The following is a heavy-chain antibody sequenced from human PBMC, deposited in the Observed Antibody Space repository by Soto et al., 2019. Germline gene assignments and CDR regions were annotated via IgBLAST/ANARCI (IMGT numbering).Heavy chain of an antibody. D-gene: IGHD3-10*01. Sequence: QITLKESGPTLVKPTQTLTLTCTFSGFSFSSSAVGVAWIRQPPGKALEWLALIYWDDDKRYSPSLKSRLTITRDTSKSQVVLTMSDMDPVDTGTYFCVRKTTVRGVIGARFDNWGQGTLVTVSS. CDR2: IYWDDDK. V-gene: IGHV2-5*04. CDR3: VRKTTVRGVIGARFDN. CDR1: GFSFSSSAVG. J-gene: IGHJ4*02.